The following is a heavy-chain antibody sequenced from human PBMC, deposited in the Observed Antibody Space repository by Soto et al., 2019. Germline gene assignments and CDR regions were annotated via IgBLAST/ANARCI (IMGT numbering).Heavy chain of an antibody. J-gene: IGHJ1*01. CDR3: VRGVLS. CDR1: GGSISSGGYY. CDR2: IHHSGST. Sequence: QVQLQESGPGLVKASQTLSLTCNVSGGSISSGGYYWTWIRQHPGKGLEWIGNIHHSGSTFYNPSPXSXISISVATSKNQFSLKLRSVTAADTAVYFCVRGVLSWGQGTLVTVSS. D-gene: IGHD3-10*01. V-gene: IGHV4-31*03.